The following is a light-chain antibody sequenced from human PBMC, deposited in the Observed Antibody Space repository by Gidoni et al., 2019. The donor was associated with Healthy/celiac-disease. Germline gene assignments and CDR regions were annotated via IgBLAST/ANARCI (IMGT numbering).Light chain of an antibody. CDR3: QQFNSYPPL. CDR2: DAS. CDR1: QGISSA. V-gene: IGKV1-13*02. J-gene: IGKJ4*01. Sequence: AIQLTQSPSSLSASVGDRVTITCRASQGISSALAWYQQKPVKAPKHLIYDASSLESGVPSRFSCSGSGTDFTLTISSLQPEDFATYYCQQFNSYPPLFGGGTKVEIK.